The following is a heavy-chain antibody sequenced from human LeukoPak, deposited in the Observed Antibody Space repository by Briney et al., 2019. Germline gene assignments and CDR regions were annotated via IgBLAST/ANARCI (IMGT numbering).Heavy chain of an antibody. CDR1: GGSISSYY. CDR3: AREGSSGWYPHDAFDI. D-gene: IGHD6-19*01. CDR2: IYYSGST. V-gene: IGHV4-59*01. J-gene: IGHJ3*02. Sequence: SETLSLTYAVSGGSISSYYWSWIRQPPGKGLEWIGYIYYSGSTNYNPSLKSRVTISVDTSKNQFSLKLSSVTAADTAVYYCAREGSSGWYPHDAFDIWGQGTMVTVSS.